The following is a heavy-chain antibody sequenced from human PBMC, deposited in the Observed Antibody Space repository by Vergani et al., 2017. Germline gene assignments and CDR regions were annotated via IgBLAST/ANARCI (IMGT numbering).Heavy chain of an antibody. CDR3: ATDSVVVVAATSDY. CDR1: GFTLSSYW. D-gene: IGHD2-15*01. J-gene: IGHJ4*02. V-gene: IGHV3-74*01. Sequence: EVQLVESGGGLVQPGGSLRLSCAASGFTLSSYWMHWVRQAPGKGLVWVSRINSDGSSTSYADSVKGRFTISRDNAKNTLYLQMNSLRAEDTAVYYCATDSVVVVAATSDYWGQGTLVTVSS. CDR2: INSDGSST.